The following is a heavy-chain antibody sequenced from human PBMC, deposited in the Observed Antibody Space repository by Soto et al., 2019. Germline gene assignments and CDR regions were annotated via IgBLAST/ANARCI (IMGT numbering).Heavy chain of an antibody. CDR3: AHGPVDTATYGMDV. D-gene: IGHD5-18*01. J-gene: IGHJ6*01. Sequence: CGRTLVSPTRTLPLTCPFSGCSLITSGVGVGWMRNPPGKALEWLALIYWNDDKRYSPSLKSRLTITKDTSKNQVVLTMTNMDPVDTATYYCAHGPVDTATYGMDVWGQGTTVTVSS. CDR1: GCSLITSGVG. CDR2: IYWNDDK. V-gene: IGHV2-5*01.